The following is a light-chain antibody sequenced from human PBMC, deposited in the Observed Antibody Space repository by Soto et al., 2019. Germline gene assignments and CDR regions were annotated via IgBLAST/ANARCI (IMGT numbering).Light chain of an antibody. Sequence: DIVMTQSPDSLAVSLGERATINCKSSRSLLHGSNNENFLAWYQQRPGQPPKLLFYWASTRQSGVPERFSGSGSETDFTLNISSLRAEDVAVYYCQQSSGIPLTFGGGTKVEIK. CDR3: QQSSGIPLT. CDR2: WAS. J-gene: IGKJ4*01. CDR1: RSLLHGSNNENF. V-gene: IGKV4-1*01.